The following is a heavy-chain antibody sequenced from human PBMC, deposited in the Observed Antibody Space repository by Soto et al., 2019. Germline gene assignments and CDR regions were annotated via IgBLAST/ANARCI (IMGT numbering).Heavy chain of an antibody. D-gene: IGHD6-13*01. Sequence: GGSLRLSCAASGFSVGSYGMSWVRQAPGRGLECVSSSGSGYSIYYADSVKGRFTISRDNSKNTLFLQMNSLRAEDTAVYYCAKGRGSSWSVVFFDYWGQGALVTVSS. CDR2: SGSGYSI. V-gene: IGHV3-23*01. J-gene: IGHJ4*02. CDR3: AKGRGSSWSVVFFDY. CDR1: GFSVGSYG.